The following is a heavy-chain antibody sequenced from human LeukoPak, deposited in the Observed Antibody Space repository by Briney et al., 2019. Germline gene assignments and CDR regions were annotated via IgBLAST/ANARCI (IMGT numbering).Heavy chain of an antibody. D-gene: IGHD6-13*01. V-gene: IGHV1-2*02. J-gene: IGHJ6*03. CDR3: ARKWIGLSSSWYPHYMDV. Sequence: ASVKVSCKASGYTFTDYYMHWVRQAPGQGLEWMGWINPNSGGTNYAQKFQGRVTMTRDTSISTAYMELSRLRSDDTAVYYCARKWIGLSSSWYPHYMDVWGKGTTVTVSS. CDR1: GYTFTDYY. CDR2: INPNSGGT.